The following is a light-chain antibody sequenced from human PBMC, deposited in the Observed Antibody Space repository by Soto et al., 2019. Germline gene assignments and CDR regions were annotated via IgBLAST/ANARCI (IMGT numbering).Light chain of an antibody. CDR3: QQYGSSRWT. CDR1: QSVIIK. J-gene: IGKJ1*01. Sequence: EIVLTQSPATLSVSPGERATLSCRASQSVIIKLAWYQQRPGQAPRLLIYGASSRATGIPDRFSGSGSGTDFTLTISRLEPEDFAVYYCQQYGSSRWTFGQGTKVDI. CDR2: GAS. V-gene: IGKV3-20*01.